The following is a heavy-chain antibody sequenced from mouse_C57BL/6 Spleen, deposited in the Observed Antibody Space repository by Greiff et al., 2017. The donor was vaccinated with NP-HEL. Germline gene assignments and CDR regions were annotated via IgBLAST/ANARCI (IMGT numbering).Heavy chain of an antibody. CDR3: ARSNYPYAMDY. V-gene: IGHV1-55*01. CDR2: IYPGSGST. Sequence: VQLQQPGAELVKPGASVKMSCKASGYTFTSYWITWVKQRPGQGLEWIGDIYPGSGSTNYNEKFKSKANLTVDTSSSTAYMQLSSLTSEYSAVYYCARSNYPYAMDYWGQGTSVTVSS. J-gene: IGHJ4*01. D-gene: IGHD2-1*01. CDR1: GYTFTSYW.